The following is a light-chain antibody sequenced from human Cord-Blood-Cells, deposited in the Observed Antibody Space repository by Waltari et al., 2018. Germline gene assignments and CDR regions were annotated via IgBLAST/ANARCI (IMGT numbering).Light chain of an antibody. Sequence: IVMTQSPLSLPVAPGEPPSISSTSSQSLLHSIGYNYLDWYLQKTGQSPQLLIYLGSNPGSGVSDRFSGSGAGTDVKLKFSRVAAEDVGVYDGMTALQAPCTFGQATKVEI. CDR2: LGS. CDR3: MTALQAPCT. CDR1: QSLLHSIGYNY. V-gene: IGKV2-28*01. J-gene: IGKJ1*01.